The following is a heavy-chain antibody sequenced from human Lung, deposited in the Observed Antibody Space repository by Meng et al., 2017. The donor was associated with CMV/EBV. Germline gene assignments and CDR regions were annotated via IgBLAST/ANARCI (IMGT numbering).Heavy chain of an antibody. J-gene: IGHJ6*02. CDR1: GYTFSYYD. V-gene: IGHV1-8*01. D-gene: IGHD2/OR15-2a*01. Sequence: ASXXVSXKASGYTFSYYDIIWVRQASGQGLEWVGWMNPNRGNTAYAQKFQGRVTMTRDTSTSIAYMELSSLRSGDTAVYYCERGQVQCSTINCHDYRFSGMDVXGQGTTVTVSS. CDR3: ERGQVQCSTINCHDYRFSGMDV. CDR2: MNPNRGNT.